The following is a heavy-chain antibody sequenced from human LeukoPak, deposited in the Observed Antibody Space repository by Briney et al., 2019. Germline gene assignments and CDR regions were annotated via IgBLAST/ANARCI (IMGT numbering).Heavy chain of an antibody. CDR2: ISYDGSNK. Sequence: PGGSLRLSCAASGFTFSSYAMHWVRQAPGKGLEWVAVISYDGSNKYYADSVKGRFTISRDNSKNTLYPQMNSLRAEDTAVYYCARGDRFYYYFDYWGQGTLVTVSS. CDR1: GFTFSSYA. V-gene: IGHV3-30*01. CDR3: ARGDRFYYYFDY. D-gene: IGHD1-26*01. J-gene: IGHJ4*02.